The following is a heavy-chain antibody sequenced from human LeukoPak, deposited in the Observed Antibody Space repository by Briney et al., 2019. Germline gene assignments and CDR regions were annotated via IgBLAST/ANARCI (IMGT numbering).Heavy chain of an antibody. Sequence: GGSLRLSCTASGFSFSSHSMTWVRQAPGKGLDWVSTISPRSDFTFYADSVKGRFTVSRDSSRSTLYLHMSTLRAEDTAVYYCSAQPESLAGAMYSWGQGALVTVSS. CDR1: GFSFSSHS. J-gene: IGHJ4*02. CDR3: SAQPESLAGAMYS. D-gene: IGHD6-19*01. V-gene: IGHV3-23*01. CDR2: ISPRSDFT.